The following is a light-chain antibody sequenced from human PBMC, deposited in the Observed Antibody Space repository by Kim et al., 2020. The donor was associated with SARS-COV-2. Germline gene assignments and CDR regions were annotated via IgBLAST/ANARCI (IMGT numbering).Light chain of an antibody. CDR2: DSN. V-gene: IGLV1-51*01. Sequence: KSTISWSGSISNFGYNFVSWYQQLPRTAPKLLIYDSNKRPSGIPDRFSGSQSGTSATLDITGLQTGDEADYYCGTWDSSLNGFVFGTGTKVTVL. J-gene: IGLJ1*01. CDR1: ISNFGYNF. CDR3: GTWDSSLNGFV.